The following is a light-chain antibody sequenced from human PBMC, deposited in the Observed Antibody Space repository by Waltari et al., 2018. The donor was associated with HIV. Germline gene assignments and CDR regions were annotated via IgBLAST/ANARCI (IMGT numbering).Light chain of an antibody. Sequence: EIVLTQSPPTLSLSPGERATLSCRASQSISTYLAWYHLKSGQAPRLLIYDASKRAPGVPIRFSGSGSGTEFTLIISSLEPEDFAVYFCQQRSNWPLTFGVGTKVDI. CDR1: QSISTY. V-gene: IGKV3-11*01. CDR2: DAS. J-gene: IGKJ4*01. CDR3: QQRSNWPLT.